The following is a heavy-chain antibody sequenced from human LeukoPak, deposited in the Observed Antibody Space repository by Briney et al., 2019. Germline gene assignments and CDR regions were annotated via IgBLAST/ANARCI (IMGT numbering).Heavy chain of an antibody. CDR1: GGTFSSYA. CDR3: ASSRSHRYFDWLFDY. CDR2: IIPIFGTA. V-gene: IGHV1-69*13. J-gene: IGHJ4*02. Sequence: SVKVSCKASGGTFSSYAISWVRQAPGQGLEWMGGIIPIFGTANYAQKFQGRVTITADESTSTAYVELSSLRSEDTAVYYCASSRSHRYFDWLFDYWGQGTLVTVSS. D-gene: IGHD3-9*01.